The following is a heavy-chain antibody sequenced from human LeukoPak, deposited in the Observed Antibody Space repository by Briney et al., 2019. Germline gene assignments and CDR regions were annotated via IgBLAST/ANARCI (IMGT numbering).Heavy chain of an antibody. V-gene: IGHV4-59*01. CDR3: ARVSTMVRGVIRHLDYMDV. Sequence: PSETLSLTCTVSGGSISSYYWSWVRQPPGKGLEWIGYIYYSGSTNYNPSLKSRVTISVDTSKNQFSLKLSSVTAADTAVYYCARVSTMVRGVIRHLDYMDVWGKGTTVTVSS. CDR2: IYYSGST. CDR1: GGSISSYY. D-gene: IGHD3-10*01. J-gene: IGHJ6*03.